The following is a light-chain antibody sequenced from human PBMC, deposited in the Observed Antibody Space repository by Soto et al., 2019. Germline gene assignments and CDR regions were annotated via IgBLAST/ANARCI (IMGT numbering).Light chain of an antibody. CDR1: QSIGND. CDR2: SAS. V-gene: IGKV1-6*01. J-gene: IGKJ4*02. Sequence: AIQMTQSPSSLSASVGDRVTITCRASQSIGNDLGWYQQKPGKAPKLLIYSASTLQSGVPSRFSGSGSGTDFTLTISSLQPEDFATYYSLQDYNCPLTFGGGTKVEIK. CDR3: LQDYNCPLT.